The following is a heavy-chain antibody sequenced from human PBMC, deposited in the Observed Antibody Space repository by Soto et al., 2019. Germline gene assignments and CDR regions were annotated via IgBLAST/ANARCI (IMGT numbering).Heavy chain of an antibody. CDR1: GGSFSGYY. Sequence: PSATLSLTCAVYGGSFSGYYWSWIRQPPGKGLEWIGEINHSGSTNYNPSLKSRVTISVDTSKNQFSLKLSSVTAAGTAVYYCAIGWVSLIKYFYDFWGRGTLVIVSS. V-gene: IGHV4-34*01. D-gene: IGHD6-19*01. CDR2: INHSGST. J-gene: IGHJ4*02. CDR3: AIGWVSLIKYFYDF.